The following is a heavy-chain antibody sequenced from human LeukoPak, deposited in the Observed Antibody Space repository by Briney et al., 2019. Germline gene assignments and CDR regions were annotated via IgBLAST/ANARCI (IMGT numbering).Heavy chain of an antibody. V-gene: IGHV4-59*01. CDR2: IFYSGNT. Sequence: SETLSLTCSVSGDSITTSYWNWIRQPPGQGLEWIGSIFYSGNTKYYPALQSRVTISVDTSKNQFSLEVNSVTAADTAVYYCARGRLSPSAFRPFEHWGRGTLVTVSS. D-gene: IGHD6-25*01. CDR3: ARGRLSPSAFRPFEH. J-gene: IGHJ4*02. CDR1: GDSITTSY.